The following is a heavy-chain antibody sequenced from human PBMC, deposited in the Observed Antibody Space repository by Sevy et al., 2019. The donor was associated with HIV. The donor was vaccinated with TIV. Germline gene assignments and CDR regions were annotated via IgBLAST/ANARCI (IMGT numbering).Heavy chain of an antibody. Sequence: GGSLRLSCAASGFTFSSYWMTWVRQAPGKGLEWVANIKQDMSEKYYADSVKGRFTISRDNARNSLYLQMESLRAEDTAVYYCARAQQVAMLVVIGGLYFDFWGQGTLVTVSS. J-gene: IGHJ4*02. CDR3: ARAQQVAMLVVIGGLYFDF. CDR1: GFTFSSYW. V-gene: IGHV3-7*01. CDR2: IKQDMSEK. D-gene: IGHD3-22*01.